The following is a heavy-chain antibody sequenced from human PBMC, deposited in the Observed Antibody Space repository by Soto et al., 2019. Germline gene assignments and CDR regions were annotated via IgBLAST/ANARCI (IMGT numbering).Heavy chain of an antibody. Sequence: QVQLVQSGAEVKKPGASVKVSCKASGYTFTNYYIHWVRQAPGQGLEWMGMINPSGGSTTYAQKFQGSVTMTRDTSTSTVFMELSSLRSEDTALYYCSRDAWYSKSYRYAMDVWGRGTTVTVSS. D-gene: IGHD5-18*01. V-gene: IGHV1-46*03. CDR2: INPSGGST. CDR1: GYTFTNYY. CDR3: SRDAWYSKSYRYAMDV. J-gene: IGHJ6*03.